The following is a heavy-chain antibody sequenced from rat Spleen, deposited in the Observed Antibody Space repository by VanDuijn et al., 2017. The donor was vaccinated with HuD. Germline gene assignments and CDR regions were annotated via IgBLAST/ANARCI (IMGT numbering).Heavy chain of an antibody. CDR3: ARDGGPHYFDY. Sequence: VQLKESGPGLVQPSQTLSLTCTVSGFSLTNYGVSWVRQPPGKGLEWIGALWSGGSKDYNSALKSRLSISRDTSKSQVLLKMTSLQTEDTAMYFCARDGGPHYFDYWGQGVMVTVSS. CDR1: GFSLTNYG. J-gene: IGHJ2*01. CDR2: LWSGGSK. D-gene: IGHD1-11*01. V-gene: IGHV2-15*01.